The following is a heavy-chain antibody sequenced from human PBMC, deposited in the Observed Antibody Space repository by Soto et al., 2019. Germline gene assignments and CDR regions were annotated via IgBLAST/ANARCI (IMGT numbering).Heavy chain of an antibody. Sequence: QVQLVGSGGGVVQPGRSLRLSCAASGFTFSSYGMHWVRQAPGKGLEWVAVISYDGSNKYYADSVKGRFTISRGNSKNTLYLQMNSLRAEDTAVYYCAIPTDNSQGWGQGTLVTVSS. D-gene: IGHD1-20*01. V-gene: IGHV3-30*03. CDR2: ISYDGSNK. CDR1: GFTFSSYG. J-gene: IGHJ4*02. CDR3: AIPTDNSQG.